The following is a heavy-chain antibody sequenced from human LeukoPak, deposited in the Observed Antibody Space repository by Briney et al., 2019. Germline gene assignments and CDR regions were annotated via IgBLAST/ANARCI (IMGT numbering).Heavy chain of an antibody. CDR3: GREIAVAGKNWFYP. CDR2: IYYSGST. CDR1: GGSISSYY. Sequence: PSETLSLTCTVSGGSISSYYWSWSRQPPGKGLEWIGYIYYSGSTNYNPSLKSRVTISVDTSKNQFSLKLSSVTAADTAVYYCGREIAVAGKNWFYPWGQGTLVTVSS. V-gene: IGHV4-59*01. D-gene: IGHD6-19*01. J-gene: IGHJ5*02.